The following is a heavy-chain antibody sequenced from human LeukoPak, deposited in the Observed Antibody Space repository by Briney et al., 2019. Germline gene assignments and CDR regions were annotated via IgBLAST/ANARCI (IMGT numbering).Heavy chain of an antibody. Sequence: GGSLRLSCAASGFTFSSYSMNWVRQAPGKGLEWVSSISSSSSCIYYADSVKGRFTISRDNAKNSLYLQMNSLRAEDTAVYYCAASPGIAAAGTGGGQGTLVTVSS. CDR1: GFTFSSYS. J-gene: IGHJ4*02. CDR2: ISSSSSCI. D-gene: IGHD6-13*01. V-gene: IGHV3-21*01. CDR3: AASPGIAAAGTG.